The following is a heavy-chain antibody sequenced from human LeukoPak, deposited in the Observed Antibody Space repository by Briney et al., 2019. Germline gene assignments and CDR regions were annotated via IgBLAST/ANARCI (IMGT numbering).Heavy chain of an antibody. CDR3: ARVRLNGYVKEFYFDS. J-gene: IGHJ4*02. Sequence: SETLSLTCTVSGYSISSGYYWGWIRQPPGKGLEWIGSIYHSGRTFYNPSLKSRVTISVDTSKNQFSLKLTSVTAADTAVYYCARVRLNGYVKEFYFDSWGQGTRVTVSS. CDR1: GYSISSGYY. CDR2: IYHSGRT. V-gene: IGHV4-38-2*02. D-gene: IGHD3-9*01.